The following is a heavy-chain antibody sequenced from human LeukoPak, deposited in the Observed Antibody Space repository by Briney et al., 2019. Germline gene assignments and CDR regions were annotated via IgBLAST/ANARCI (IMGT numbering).Heavy chain of an antibody. CDR3: ARRVRYYYGSGSYYEYYFDY. CDR1: GYTFTGYY. J-gene: IGHJ4*02. D-gene: IGHD3-10*01. Sequence: VASVKVSCKASGYTFTGYYMHWVRQAPGQGLEWMGWINPNSGGTNYAQKFQGRVTMTRDTSTSTAYMELRSLRSDDTAVYYCARRVRYYYGSGSYYEYYFDYWGQGTLVTVSS. V-gene: IGHV1-2*02. CDR2: INPNSGGT.